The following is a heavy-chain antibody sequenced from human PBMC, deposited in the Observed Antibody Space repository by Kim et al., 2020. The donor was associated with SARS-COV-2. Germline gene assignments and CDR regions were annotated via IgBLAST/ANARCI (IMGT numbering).Heavy chain of an antibody. Sequence: SQTLSLTCDISGDSVSSNRASWNWIRQSPSRGLEWLGRTYYKSKWIHNYAVSLEGRIAINPDTANNRFSLQLNSVTPDDTAVYYCARMVTGFLGGFDYWSKGTLVAVSS. J-gene: IGHJ4*02. CDR1: GDSVSSNRAS. CDR2: TYYKSKWIH. D-gene: IGHD2-21*02. V-gene: IGHV6-1*01. CDR3: ARMVTGFLGGFDY.